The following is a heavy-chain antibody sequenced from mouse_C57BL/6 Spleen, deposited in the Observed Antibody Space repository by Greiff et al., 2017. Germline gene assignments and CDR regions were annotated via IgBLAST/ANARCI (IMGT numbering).Heavy chain of an antibody. D-gene: IGHD2-1*01. CDR3: AMELWYSWFAY. CDR1: GYTFTSYW. V-gene: IGHV1-74*01. Sequence: QVQLQQPGAELVKPGASVKVSCKASGYTFTSYWMHWVKQRPGQGLEWIGRIHPSDSDTNYNQKFKGKATLTVDKSSSTAYMQLSSLTSEDSAVYYCAMELWYSWFAYWGQGTLVTVSA. CDR2: IHPSDSDT. J-gene: IGHJ3*01.